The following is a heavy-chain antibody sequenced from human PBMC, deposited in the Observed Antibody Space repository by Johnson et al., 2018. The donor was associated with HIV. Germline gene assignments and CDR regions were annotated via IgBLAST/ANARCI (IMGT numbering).Heavy chain of an antibody. J-gene: IGHJ3*02. CDR2: ISYDGSNK. D-gene: IGHD6-19*01. CDR1: GFTFRTSG. V-gene: IGHV3-30*03. Sequence: QVHLVESGGGLVQPGGSLRLSCAASGFTFRTSGMHWVRQAPGQGLEWVAVISYDGSNKYYADSVKGRFTISRDNYKKTLYLQMNSLRAEDTAVYYCARDRLYSSGWNGTDAFDSWGQGTMVTVSS. CDR3: ARDRLYSSGWNGTDAFDS.